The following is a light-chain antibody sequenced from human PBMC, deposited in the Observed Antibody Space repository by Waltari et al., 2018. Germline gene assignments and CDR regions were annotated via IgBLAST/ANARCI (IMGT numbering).Light chain of an antibody. CDR1: QSIGTN. CDR3: QQYNDWPPLT. J-gene: IGKJ5*01. CDR2: SAS. Sequence: EILMTQSPATLSVSPGERVTLSCRASQSIGTNLAWYQHKRGQAPRLLIYSASAIPPAIPARFRGSGSCPAFTLTISSLQSEDFAVYYCQQYNDWPPLTFGQGTRLEIK. V-gene: IGKV3-15*01.